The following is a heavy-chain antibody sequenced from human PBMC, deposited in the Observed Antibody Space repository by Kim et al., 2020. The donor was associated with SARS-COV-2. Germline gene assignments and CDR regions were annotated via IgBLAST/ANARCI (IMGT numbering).Heavy chain of an antibody. CDR3: TRLPDIVATIKGGLGFDY. V-gene: IGHV3-49*02. J-gene: IGHJ4*02. D-gene: IGHD5-12*01. Sequence: KGRFTISRDDSKSRAYLQMNSRKTEDTAVYYCTRLPDIVATIKGGLGFDYWGQGTLVTVSS.